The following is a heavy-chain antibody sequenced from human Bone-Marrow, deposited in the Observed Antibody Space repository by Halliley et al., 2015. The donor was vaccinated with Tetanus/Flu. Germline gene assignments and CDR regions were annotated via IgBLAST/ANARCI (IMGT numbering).Heavy chain of an antibody. D-gene: IGHD3-10*01. CDR1: GFSIGSGGYY. CDR2: IYYSGTT. Sequence: TLSLTCAVSGFSIGSGGYYWSWIRQHPGKGLEWIGYIYYSGTTYYNPSLKSRVTTSVDTSKNQFSLKLTSVTAADTAVFYCARGHSYGSGSYYAQDWGQGTLVTVSS. CDR3: ARGHSYGSGSYYAQD. J-gene: IGHJ4*02. V-gene: IGHV4-31*11.